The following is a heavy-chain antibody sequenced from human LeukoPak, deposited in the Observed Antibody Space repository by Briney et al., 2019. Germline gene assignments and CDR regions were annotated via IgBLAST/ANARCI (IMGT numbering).Heavy chain of an antibody. Sequence: GESLKISCKGSGYSFTSYWIGWVRQMPGKGLEWMGIIYPGDSDTRYSPSFQGQVTISADKSISTAYLQWSSLKASDTAMYYCARLAAGYSSSWYGLGYFDYWGQGTLVTVSS. D-gene: IGHD6-13*01. CDR3: ARLAAGYSSSWYGLGYFDY. CDR2: IYPGDSDT. J-gene: IGHJ4*02. V-gene: IGHV5-51*01. CDR1: GYSFTSYW.